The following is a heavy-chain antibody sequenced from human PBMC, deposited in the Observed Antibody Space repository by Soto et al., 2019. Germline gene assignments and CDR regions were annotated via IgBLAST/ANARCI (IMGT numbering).Heavy chain of an antibody. J-gene: IGHJ4*02. CDR2: ISAHNGNT. V-gene: IGHV1-18*01. Sequence: QVHLVQSGAEVKKPGASVKVSCKASGYTFTSYGITWVRQAPGQGLEWMGWISAHNGNTDYAQKLQGRVIVTRDTSTSTAYMELRSLISDDTAVDYCARGRYGDYWGQGARVTVSS. CDR1: GYTFTSYG. CDR3: ARGRYGDY. D-gene: IGHD1-1*01.